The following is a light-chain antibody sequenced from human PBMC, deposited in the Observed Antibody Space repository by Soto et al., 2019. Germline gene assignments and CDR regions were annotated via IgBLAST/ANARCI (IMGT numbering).Light chain of an antibody. CDR3: QKYNSVPFT. J-gene: IGKJ3*01. CDR2: AAS. CDR1: QGISNY. Sequence: DIQMTQSPSSLSASVGDRVTITCRASQGISNYLAGYQQKPGKVPKLLIYAASTLQSGVPSRFSASGSGTYFTLTISSLQPEDVATYYGQKYNSVPFTFAPGTKVYIK. V-gene: IGKV1-27*01.